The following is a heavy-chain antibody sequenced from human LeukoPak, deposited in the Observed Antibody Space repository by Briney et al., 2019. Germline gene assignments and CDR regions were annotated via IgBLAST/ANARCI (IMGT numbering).Heavy chain of an antibody. Sequence: GGSLRLSCAASGFTFSPYWMSWARQAPGKGLEWVATIKEDGSEEYYVDSVKGRFTISRDNAKNSLYLQMSSLRAEDTAVYYCARLAPYYGTGIIWGQGTVVTVSS. CDR3: ARLAPYYGTGII. V-gene: IGHV3-7*01. CDR2: IKEDGSEE. CDR1: GFTFSPYW. J-gene: IGHJ3*02. D-gene: IGHD3-10*01.